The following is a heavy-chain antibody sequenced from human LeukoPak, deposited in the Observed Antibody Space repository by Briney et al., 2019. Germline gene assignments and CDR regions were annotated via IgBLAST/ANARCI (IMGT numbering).Heavy chain of an antibody. CDR3: ARDSSSIAARRAFFDY. CDR1: GFTFSNYE. Sequence: GGSLRLSCAASGFTFSNYEMNWVRQAPGKGLEWVSSISSSSSYIYYADSVKGRFTISRDNAKNSLYLQMNSLRAEDTAVYYCARDSSSIAARRAFFDYWGQGTLVTVSS. V-gene: IGHV3-21*01. D-gene: IGHD6-6*01. J-gene: IGHJ4*02. CDR2: ISSSSSYI.